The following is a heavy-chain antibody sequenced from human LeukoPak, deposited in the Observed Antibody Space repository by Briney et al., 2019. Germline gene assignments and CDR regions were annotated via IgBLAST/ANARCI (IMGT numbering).Heavy chain of an antibody. CDR2: IYYSGST. CDR1: GGSISSGGYY. CDR3: ARDRGRMVRGVIDY. D-gene: IGHD3-10*01. V-gene: IGHV4-31*03. J-gene: IGHJ4*02. Sequence: SQTLSLTCTVSGGSISSGGYYWSWIRQHPGKGLEWIGYIYYSGSTYYNPSLKSRVTISVDTSKNQFSLKLSSVTAADTAVYYCARDRGRMVRGVIDYWGQGTLVTVSS.